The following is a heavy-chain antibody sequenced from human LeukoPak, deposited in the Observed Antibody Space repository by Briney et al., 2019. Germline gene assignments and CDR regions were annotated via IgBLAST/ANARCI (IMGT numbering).Heavy chain of an antibody. CDR2: ISYDGSNK. CDR3: ARYGDGMDY. J-gene: IGHJ4*02. D-gene: IGHD4-17*01. Sequence: GGSLRLSCAASGFTFSSYAMHWARQAPGKGLEWVAVISYDGSNKYYADSVKGRFTISRDNSKNTLYLQMNSLRAEDTAVYYCARYGDGMDYWGQGTLVTVSS. V-gene: IGHV3-30*04. CDR1: GFTFSSYA.